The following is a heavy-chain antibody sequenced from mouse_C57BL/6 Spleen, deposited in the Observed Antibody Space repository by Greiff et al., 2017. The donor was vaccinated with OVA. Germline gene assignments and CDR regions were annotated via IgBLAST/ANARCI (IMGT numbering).Heavy chain of an antibody. V-gene: IGHV1-55*01. J-gene: IGHJ2*01. CDR1: GYTFTSYW. CDR2: IYPGSGST. CDR3: SYYYGSRDDD. D-gene: IGHD1-1*01. Sequence: QVQLQQPGAELVKPGASVKMSCKASGYTFTSYWITWVKQRPGQGLEWIGDIYPGSGSTNYNEKFKSKATLTVDTSSSTAYMQHSSLTSEDYAVYYCSYYYGSRDDDWGQGTTLTVSS.